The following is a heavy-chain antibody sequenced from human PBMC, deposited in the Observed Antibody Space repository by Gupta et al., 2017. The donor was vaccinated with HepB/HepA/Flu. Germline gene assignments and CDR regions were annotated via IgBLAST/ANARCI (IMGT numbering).Heavy chain of an antibody. CDR2: SSGTGIDK. J-gene: IGHJ4*02. V-gene: IGHV3-23*01. D-gene: IGHD2-2*01. CDR1: GFPFRNYA. Sequence: VQLLESGGGFVTPGGSLGLSCEPSGFPFRNYALTWVRPAPGKGLEWVSVSSGTGIDKYYADSVKGRFTISRDNSKSALYLKVNSLRAEDTAVYFCVKGYCSSTSGYDDYWGQGTLVTVSP. CDR3: VKGYCSSTSGYDDY.